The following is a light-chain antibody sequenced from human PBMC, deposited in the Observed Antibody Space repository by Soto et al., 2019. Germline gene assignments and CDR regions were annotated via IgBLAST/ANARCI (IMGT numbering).Light chain of an antibody. J-gene: IGLJ1*01. Sequence: QSALTQPASVSGSPGQSITISCTGTSSDIGGYNYVSWYQQHPGKPPKVMIYEVSNRPSGVSNRFSGSKSGNTASLTISGLQTEDYADYYFTSYTSSNTYVFGTGTKVTVL. CDR3: TSYTSSNTYV. CDR1: SSDIGGYNY. CDR2: EVS. V-gene: IGLV2-14*01.